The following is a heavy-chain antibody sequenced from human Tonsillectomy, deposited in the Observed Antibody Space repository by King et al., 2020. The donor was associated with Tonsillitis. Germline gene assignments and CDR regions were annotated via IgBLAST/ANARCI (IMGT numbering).Heavy chain of an antibody. Sequence: QVQLVESGPGLVKPSQTLSLTCNVSGGSISSRSYFWSWIRQPAGKGLEWIGHIYSSGSANYNPSLKSRVTMSVDTSKNQFSLKLSSVTAADTAVYFCARVFIDSVLEEGYYYYYMDVWGKGTTVTVSS. CDR1: GGSISSRSYF. V-gene: IGHV4-61*02. CDR2: IYSSGSA. J-gene: IGHJ6*03. CDR3: ARVFIDSVLEEGYYYYYMDV. D-gene: IGHD3-3*01.